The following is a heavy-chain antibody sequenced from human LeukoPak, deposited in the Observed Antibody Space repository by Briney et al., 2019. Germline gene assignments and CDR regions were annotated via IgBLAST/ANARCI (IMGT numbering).Heavy chain of an antibody. CDR2: INHSGST. Sequence: PSETLSLTCAVYGGSFSGYYWSWIRQPPGKGLEWIGEINHSGSTNYNPSLKSRVTISVDTSKNRFSLKLSSVTAADTAVYYCASDDSSGYYYSTALDYWGQGTLVTVSS. CDR3: ASDDSSGYYYSTALDY. CDR1: GGSFSGYY. D-gene: IGHD3-22*01. V-gene: IGHV4-34*01. J-gene: IGHJ4*02.